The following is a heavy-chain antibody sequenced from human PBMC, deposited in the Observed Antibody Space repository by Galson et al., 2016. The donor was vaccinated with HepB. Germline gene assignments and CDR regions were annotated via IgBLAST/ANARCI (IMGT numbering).Heavy chain of an antibody. J-gene: IGHJ4*01. D-gene: IGHD2-2*01. Sequence: SLRLSCAASGFTVSNNWMHWVRQAPGKGLMWVSRIHSDGSITNYADSVKGRFTISTDNAKNTVYLEMSGLGAEDTAVYYCARGHCGSTNCHLYFDYWGQGTLVTVSS. CDR1: GFTVSNNW. CDR3: ARGHCGSTNCHLYFDY. V-gene: IGHV3-74*01. CDR2: IHSDGSIT.